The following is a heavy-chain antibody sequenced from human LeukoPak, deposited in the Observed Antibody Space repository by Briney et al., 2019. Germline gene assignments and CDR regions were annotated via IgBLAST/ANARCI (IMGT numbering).Heavy chain of an antibody. CDR2: ITADNGNT. Sequence: ASVKVSCKAFEYTFIAYTMHWVRQAPGQRLEWMGWITADNGNTKYSQKLQGRVTITRDTSASTAYMGLSSLRSDDTAVYYCARELAVAGQPFDYWGQGTLVTVSS. CDR3: ARELAVAGQPFDY. V-gene: IGHV1-3*01. CDR1: EYTFIAYT. D-gene: IGHD6-19*01. J-gene: IGHJ4*02.